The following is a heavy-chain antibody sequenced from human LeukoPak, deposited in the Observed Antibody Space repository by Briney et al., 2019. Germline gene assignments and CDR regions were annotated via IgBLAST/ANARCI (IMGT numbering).Heavy chain of an antibody. D-gene: IGHD5-24*01. Sequence: GASVKVSCKASGYTFTSYGISWVRQAPGQGLEWMGWISANSGNRDYAQKLQGRVTMTTDTSTSTAYMELRSLRSDDTAVYYCARRSRDGYNSPLDYWGQGTLVTVSS. CDR3: ARRSRDGYNSPLDY. V-gene: IGHV1-18*04. J-gene: IGHJ4*02. CDR2: ISANSGNR. CDR1: GYTFTSYG.